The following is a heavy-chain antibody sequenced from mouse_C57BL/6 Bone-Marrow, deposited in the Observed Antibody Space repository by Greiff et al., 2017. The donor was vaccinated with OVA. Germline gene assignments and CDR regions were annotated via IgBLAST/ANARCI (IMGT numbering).Heavy chain of an antibody. V-gene: IGHV1-55*01. D-gene: IGHD1-1*01. CDR2: IYPGSGST. CDR3: ARGGSYGSSFHYWYFDV. Sequence: VQLQQPGAELVKPGASVKMSCKASGYTFTSYWITWVKQRPGQGLEWIGDIYPGSGSTNYNEKFKSKATLTVDTSSSTAYMQLSSLTSEDSAVYYCARGGSYGSSFHYWYFDVWGTGTTVTVSS. J-gene: IGHJ1*03. CDR1: GYTFTSYW.